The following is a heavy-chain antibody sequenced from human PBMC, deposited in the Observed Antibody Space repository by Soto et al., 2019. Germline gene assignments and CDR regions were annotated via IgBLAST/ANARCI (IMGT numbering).Heavy chain of an antibody. J-gene: IGHJ4*02. CDR1: GFTFRDYA. D-gene: IGHD3-10*01. Sequence: EVPLLESGGGLVQPGGSLRLSCAASGFTFRDYAMSWVRQAPGKGLEWVSTISGSGSNTYYADSVKGRFTISRDNSKNTRSLQMNSLRGEDTAVYYCAKERSGKVDYWGQGTLVTVSS. V-gene: IGHV3-23*01. CDR3: AKERSGKVDY. CDR2: ISGSGSNT.